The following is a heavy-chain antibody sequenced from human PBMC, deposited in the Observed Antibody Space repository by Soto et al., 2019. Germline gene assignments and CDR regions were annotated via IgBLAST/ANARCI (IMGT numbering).Heavy chain of an antibody. Sequence: QVQLQESGPGLVKPSQTLSLTCTVSGGSISSGGYYWSWIRQHPGKGLEWIGYIYYSGSTYYNPSLKSRVTISVDTSKNQFSLKLSSVPAADTAVYYCARGEGRAAAGLIDYWGQGTLVTVSS. CDR2: IYYSGST. J-gene: IGHJ4*02. CDR3: ARGEGRAAAGLIDY. D-gene: IGHD6-13*01. CDR1: GGSISSGGYY. V-gene: IGHV4-31*03.